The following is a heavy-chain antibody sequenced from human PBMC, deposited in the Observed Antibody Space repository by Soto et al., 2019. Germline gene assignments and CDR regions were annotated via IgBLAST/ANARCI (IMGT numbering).Heavy chain of an antibody. D-gene: IGHD3-22*01. CDR2: IYYSGST. CDR3: ARDSSGSYYPGPFDY. V-gene: IGHV4-30-4*01. Sequence: SETLSLTCTVSGGSISSGDYYWSWIRQPPGKGLEWIGYIYYSGSTYYNPSLKSRVTISVDTSKNQFSLKLSSVTAADTAVYYCARDSSGSYYPGPFDYCGQRTLVTVSS. CDR1: GGSISSGDYY. J-gene: IGHJ4*02.